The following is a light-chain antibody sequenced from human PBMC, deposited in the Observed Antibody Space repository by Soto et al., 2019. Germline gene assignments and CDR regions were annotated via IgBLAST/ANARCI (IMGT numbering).Light chain of an antibody. V-gene: IGLV2-23*01. Sequence: QSALTQPASVSGSPGQSITISCTGTSSDVGSYNLFSWYQQHPGKVPKIMIYEASKRPSGAPNRFSGSKSGNTASLTISGLQAEDEADYYCCSYAGSSTWVFGTGTKLTVL. CDR2: EAS. CDR3: CSYAGSSTWV. J-gene: IGLJ1*01. CDR1: SSDVGSYNL.